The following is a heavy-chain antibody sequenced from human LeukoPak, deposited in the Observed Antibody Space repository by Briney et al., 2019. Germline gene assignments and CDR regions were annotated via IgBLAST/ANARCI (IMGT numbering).Heavy chain of an antibody. D-gene: IGHD2-2*01. V-gene: IGHV3-21*01. CDR1: GFTFSTYS. CDR3: ARYCSSSRCPYYYHMDV. CDR2: ISSGSSYI. Sequence: GGSLRLSCAASGFTFSTYSMNWVRQAPGKGLEWVSSISSGSSYIYYADSMKGRFTISRDDAKNSLYLQMNSLRAEDTAVYYCARYCSSSRCPYYYHMDVWSKGTTVTVSS. J-gene: IGHJ6*03.